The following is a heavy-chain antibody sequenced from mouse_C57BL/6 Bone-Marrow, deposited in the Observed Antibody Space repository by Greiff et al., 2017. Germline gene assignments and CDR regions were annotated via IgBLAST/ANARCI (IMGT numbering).Heavy chain of an antibody. D-gene: IGHD2-1*01. V-gene: IGHV1-15*01. CDR2: IDPETGGT. Sequence: VQLQQSGAELVRPGASVTLSCKASGYTFTDYEMHWVKQTPVHGLEWIGAIDPETGGTAYNQKFKGKAILTADKSSSTAYMELRSLTSEDSAVYYCTREDGNYPYYFDYWGQGTTLTVSS. CDR1: GYTFTDYE. CDR3: TREDGNYPYYFDY. J-gene: IGHJ2*01.